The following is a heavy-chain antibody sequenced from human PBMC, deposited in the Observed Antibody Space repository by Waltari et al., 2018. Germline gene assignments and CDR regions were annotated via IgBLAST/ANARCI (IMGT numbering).Heavy chain of an antibody. V-gene: IGHV4-59*11. CDR3: ARDGPAASDPKFDY. Sequence: QVQLQESGPGLVKPSETLSLTCTVSGGSISSHYWSWIRQPPGKGLEWIGYIYYSGSTNYNPSLKSRVTISVDTSKNQFSLKLSSVTAADTVVYYCARDGPAASDPKFDYWGQGTLVTVSS. D-gene: IGHD2-2*01. J-gene: IGHJ4*02. CDR1: GGSISSHY. CDR2: IYYSGST.